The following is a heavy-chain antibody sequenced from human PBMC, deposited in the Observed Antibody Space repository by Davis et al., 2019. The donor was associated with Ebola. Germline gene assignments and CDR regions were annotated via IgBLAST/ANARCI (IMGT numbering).Heavy chain of an antibody. Sequence: AALVQVSRKASLYILTNYAMNWVRQAPGQGLEWMGWINTNTGNPTYAHGFTGRFVFSLDTSVRTAYLQISSLKAEDTDVYYCARGRAMGDYWGQGTLVTVSS. D-gene: IGHD3-16*01. J-gene: IGHJ4*02. CDR2: INTNTGNP. V-gene: IGHV7-4-1*02. CDR1: LYILTNYA. CDR3: ARGRAMGDY.